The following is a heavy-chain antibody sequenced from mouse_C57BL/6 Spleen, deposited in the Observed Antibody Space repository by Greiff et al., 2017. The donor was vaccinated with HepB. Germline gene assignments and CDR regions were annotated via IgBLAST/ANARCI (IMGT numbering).Heavy chain of an antibody. V-gene: IGHV1-85*01. D-gene: IGHD1-1*01. CDR3: ARRHYGSSWYFDV. J-gene: IGHJ1*03. CDR1: GYTFTSYD. CDR2: IYPRDGST. Sequence: VQLQQSGPELVKPGASVKLSCKASGYTFTSYDINWVKQRPGQGLEWIGWIYPRDGSTKYNEKFKGKATLTVDTSSSTAYMELHSLTSEDSAVYFCARRHYGSSWYFDVWGTGTTVTVSS.